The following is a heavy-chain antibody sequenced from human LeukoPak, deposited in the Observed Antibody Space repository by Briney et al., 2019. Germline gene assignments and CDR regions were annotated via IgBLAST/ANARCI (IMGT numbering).Heavy chain of an antibody. D-gene: IGHD6-19*01. CDR2: IIPILGIA. CDR3: ARDPSYSSGWGNYYFDY. Sequence: SVKVSCKASGGTFSSYAISWVRQAPGQGLEWMGRIIPILGIANYAQKFQGRVTITADKSTSTAYMELSSLRSEDTAVYYCARDPSYSSGWGNYYFDYWGQGTLVTVSS. CDR1: GGTFSSYA. V-gene: IGHV1-69*04. J-gene: IGHJ4*02.